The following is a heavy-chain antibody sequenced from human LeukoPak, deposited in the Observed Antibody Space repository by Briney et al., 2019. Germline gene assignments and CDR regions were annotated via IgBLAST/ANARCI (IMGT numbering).Heavy chain of an antibody. J-gene: IGHJ4*02. Sequence: GGSLRLSCAASGFTFSGHNMNWVRQAPGKGLEWMGWINPNSGGTNYAQKFQGWVTMTRDTSISTAYMELSRLRSDDTAVYYCARDLGYSYGYGYWGQGTLVTVSS. CDR3: ARDLGYSYGYGY. CDR2: INPNSGGT. D-gene: IGHD5-18*01. CDR1: GFTFSGHN. V-gene: IGHV1-2*04.